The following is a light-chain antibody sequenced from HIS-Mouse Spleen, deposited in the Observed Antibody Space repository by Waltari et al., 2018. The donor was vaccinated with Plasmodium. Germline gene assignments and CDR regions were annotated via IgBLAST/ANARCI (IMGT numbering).Light chain of an antibody. CDR1: QSVSSSY. CDR2: GAS. V-gene: IGKV3-20*01. CDR3: QQYGSSPFT. J-gene: IGKJ3*01. Sequence: EIVLTQSPGTLSLSPGERATIPFRASQSVSSSYLTWYQQKPCQAPRILIYGASSTATGIPDRFSGSGSGTDFTLTISRLEPEDFAVYYCQQYGSSPFTFGPGTKVDIK.